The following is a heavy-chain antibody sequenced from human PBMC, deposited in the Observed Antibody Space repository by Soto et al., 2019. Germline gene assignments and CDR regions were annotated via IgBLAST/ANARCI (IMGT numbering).Heavy chain of an antibody. D-gene: IGHD6-19*01. J-gene: IGHJ4*02. CDR2: ISSSGTSI. CDR3: ASPAVADKHECGY. Sequence: EVQLVESGGGLVQPGGSLRLSCVASGFTLSSHGLNWVRQSPGKGLEWITYISSSGTSIYYTDSVKGRFAVTKDNAKDSLCLQMTSLRDEDTAVYYCASPAVADKHECGYWGQGNLVTVCS. CDR1: GFTLSSHG. V-gene: IGHV3-48*02.